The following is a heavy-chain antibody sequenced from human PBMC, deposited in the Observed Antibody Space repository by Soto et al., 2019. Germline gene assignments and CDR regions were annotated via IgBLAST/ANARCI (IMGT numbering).Heavy chain of an antibody. D-gene: IGHD4-17*01. V-gene: IGHV1-69*13. Sequence: SVKVSFKASGCTFSSYAISWVRQAPGQGLEWMGGIIPIFGTANYAQKFQGRVTITADESTSTAYMELSSLRSEDTAVYYCARAGTSDYGGNPGPFDYWGQGTLVTVSS. CDR2: IIPIFGTA. CDR1: GCTFSSYA. CDR3: ARAGTSDYGGNPGPFDY. J-gene: IGHJ4*02.